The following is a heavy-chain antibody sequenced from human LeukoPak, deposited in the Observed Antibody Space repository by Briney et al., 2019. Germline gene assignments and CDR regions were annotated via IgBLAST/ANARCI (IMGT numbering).Heavy chain of an antibody. CDR1: GGSFSGYY. CDR2: INHSGST. CDR3: ARVVVQSGSYYYYGMDV. D-gene: IGHD3-10*01. Sequence: ASETLSLTCAVYGGSFSGYYWSWIRQPPGKGLEWIGEINHSGSTNYNPSLKSRVAISVDTSKNQFSLKLSSVTAADTAVYYCARVVVQSGSYYYYGMDVWGQGTTVTVSS. V-gene: IGHV4-34*01. J-gene: IGHJ6*02.